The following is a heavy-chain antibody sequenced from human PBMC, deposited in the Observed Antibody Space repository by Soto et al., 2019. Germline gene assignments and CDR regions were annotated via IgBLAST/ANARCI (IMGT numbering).Heavy chain of an antibody. V-gene: IGHV5-51*01. D-gene: IGHD3-22*01. CDR3: ASGDSSGYYYLKY. Sequence: GESLKISCQGSGYSFTGYWIGWVRHMPGKGLEWMGIIYPGDSDTRYSPSFQGQVTISADKSISTAYLQWSSLKASDTAIYYCASGDSSGYYYLKYWGQGTLVTVSS. CDR2: IYPGDSDT. CDR1: GYSFTGYW. J-gene: IGHJ4*02.